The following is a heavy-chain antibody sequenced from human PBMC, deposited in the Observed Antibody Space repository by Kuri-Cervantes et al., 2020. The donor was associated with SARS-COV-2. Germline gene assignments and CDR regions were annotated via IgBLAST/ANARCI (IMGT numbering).Heavy chain of an antibody. V-gene: IGHV4-59*01. J-gene: IGHJ3*02. CDR2: IYYSGST. CDR3: ARASSSYAFDI. Sequence: SQTLSLTCAVYGGSFSGYYWSWIRQPPGKGLEWIGYIYYSGSTNYNPSLKSRVTISVDTSKNQFSLKLSSVTAADTAVYYCARASSSYAFDIWGQGTMGTVSS. D-gene: IGHD6-6*01. CDR1: GGSFSGYY.